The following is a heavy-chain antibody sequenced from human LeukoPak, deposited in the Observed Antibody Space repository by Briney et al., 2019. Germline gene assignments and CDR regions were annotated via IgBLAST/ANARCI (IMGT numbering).Heavy chain of an antibody. D-gene: IGHD2-8*01. CDR1: GFTFSSYG. Sequence: PGGSLRLSCAASGFTFSSYGVHWVRQAPGKGLEWVAVIWYDGSNKYYADSVKGRFTISRDNSKNTLYLQMNSLRAEDTAVYYCARDLPPAMDWGQGTLVTVSS. CDR3: ARDLPPAMD. V-gene: IGHV3-33*01. CDR2: IWYDGSNK. J-gene: IGHJ4*02.